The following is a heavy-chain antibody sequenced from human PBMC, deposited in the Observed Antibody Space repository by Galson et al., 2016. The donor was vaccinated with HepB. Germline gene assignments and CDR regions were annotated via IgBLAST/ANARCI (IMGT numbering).Heavy chain of an antibody. CDR1: GYTFSTYW. CDR2: IYPSDSDT. CDR3: ARDLTPIL. D-gene: IGHD3-9*01. Sequence: QSGAEVKKPGESLKISCKASGYTFSTYWIGWVRQMPGKGLEWMGVIYPSDSDTRYSPSFQGQVTISADKSISTAYPQWNSLKASDTAIYYCARDLTPILWGKGTLVTVSS. V-gene: IGHV5-51*01. J-gene: IGHJ4*02.